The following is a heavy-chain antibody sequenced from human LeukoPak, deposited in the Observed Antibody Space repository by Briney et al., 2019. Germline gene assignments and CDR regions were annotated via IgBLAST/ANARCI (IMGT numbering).Heavy chain of an antibody. Sequence: GESLKISSKGSGXSFTNYCIGWVRQMAGQGVEWMGIIYPGDSDTRYSPPSQGQVTISADKSISTAYLQWSSLKASDTAMYYCARRDTGLEFFDSWGQGTLVTVSS. V-gene: IGHV5-51*01. J-gene: IGHJ4*02. CDR1: GXSFTNYC. CDR2: IYPGDSDT. CDR3: ARRDTGLEFFDS. D-gene: IGHD2-8*02.